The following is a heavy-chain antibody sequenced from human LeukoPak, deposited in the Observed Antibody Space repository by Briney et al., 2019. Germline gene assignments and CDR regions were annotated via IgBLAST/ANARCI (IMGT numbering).Heavy chain of an antibody. Sequence: SETLSLTCTVSGGSISSYFWSWIRQPPGKGLEWIGYIYYSGNTNYNPSLKSRVTISVDTSKNQFALKLCSVTAADTAVYFCARGDYSSSWYDYWGQGTLVTASS. CDR3: ARGDYSSSWYDY. CDR1: GGSISSYF. V-gene: IGHV4-59*01. CDR2: IYYSGNT. D-gene: IGHD6-13*01. J-gene: IGHJ4*02.